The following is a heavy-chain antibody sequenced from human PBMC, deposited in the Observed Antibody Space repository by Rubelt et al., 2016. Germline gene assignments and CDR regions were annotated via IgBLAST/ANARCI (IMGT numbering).Heavy chain of an antibody. D-gene: IGHD3-16*02. V-gene: IGHV1-18*01. Sequence: QVQLVQSGAEVKKPGASVKVSCKASGYTFTSYGISWVRQAPGQGLEWMGWISAYNGNTNYAQKLQGRVTMTAVTSTGTAYRERGSLRADDAAVYYCASVMITFGGVIDVGWFDPWGQGTLVTVSS. CDR3: ASVMITFGGVIDVGWFDP. J-gene: IGHJ5*02. CDR1: GYTFTSYG. CDR2: ISAYNGNT.